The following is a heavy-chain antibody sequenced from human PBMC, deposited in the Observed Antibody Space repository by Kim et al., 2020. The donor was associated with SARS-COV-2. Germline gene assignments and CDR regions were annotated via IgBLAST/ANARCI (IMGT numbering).Heavy chain of an antibody. CDR3: AKGPLWLRRFDY. J-gene: IGHJ4*02. V-gene: IGHV3-23*01. Sequence: YYADSVKGRFTISRDNSKNTLYLQMNSLRAEDTAVYYCAKGPLWLRRFDYWGQGTLVTVSS. D-gene: IGHD5-18*01.